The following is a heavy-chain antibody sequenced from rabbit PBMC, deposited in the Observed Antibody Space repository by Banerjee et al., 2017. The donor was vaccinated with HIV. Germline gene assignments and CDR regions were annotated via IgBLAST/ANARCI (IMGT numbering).Heavy chain of an antibody. J-gene: IGHJ4*01. CDR1: GFDFSNYY. Sequence: QLKETGGGLVQPGGSLTLSCKASGFDFSNYYINWVRQAPGKGLEWIGIIYPGSGSTDYASRVNGRFTISSHNAQNTLYLQLNSLTAADTATYFCARDYGGYGYAGYFNLWGQGTLVTVS. D-gene: IGHD6-1*01. CDR3: ARDYGGYGYAGYFNL. V-gene: IGHV1S7*01. CDR2: IYPGSGST.